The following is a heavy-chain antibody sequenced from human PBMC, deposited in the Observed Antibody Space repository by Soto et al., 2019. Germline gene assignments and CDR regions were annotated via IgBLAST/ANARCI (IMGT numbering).Heavy chain of an antibody. CDR2: IYSAGSA. CDR1: GFTVSSYR. J-gene: IGHJ4*02. D-gene: IGHD6-13*01. V-gene: IGHV3-66*01. Sequence: PGGSLRLSCAASGFTVSSYRMSWVRQAPGKGLEWVSVIYSAGSADFADSVKGRFTISRDNSKNTLYLQMSSLRAEDTAVYYCARVPSSSYHYFDYWGQGTLVTVSS. CDR3: ARVPSSSYHYFDY.